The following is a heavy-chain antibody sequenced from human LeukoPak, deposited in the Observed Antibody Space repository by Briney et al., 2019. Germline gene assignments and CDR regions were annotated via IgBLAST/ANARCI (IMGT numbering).Heavy chain of an antibody. CDR3: AVWDIVVVPAAQFLDY. CDR1: GGTFSSYA. D-gene: IGHD2-2*01. V-gene: IGHV1-69*04. J-gene: IGHJ4*02. Sequence: GASMKVSCKASGGTFSSYAISWVRQAPGQGLEWMGRIIPILGIANYAQKFQGRVTITADKSTSTAYMELSSLRSEDTAVYYCAVWDIVVVPAAQFLDYWGQGTLVTVSS. CDR2: IIPILGIA.